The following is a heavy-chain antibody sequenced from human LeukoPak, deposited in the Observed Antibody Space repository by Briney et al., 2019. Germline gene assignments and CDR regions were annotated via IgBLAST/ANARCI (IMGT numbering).Heavy chain of an antibody. Sequence: GGSLRLSWAASGFTFSSYSMNWVRQAAGKGLEWVSYISSSSSTIYYADSVKGRFTVSRDNAKNSLYLQMNSLRAEDTAVYYCARDSMVRGVNYYYMDVWGKGTTVTVSS. CDR1: GFTFSSYS. CDR2: ISSSSSTI. V-gene: IGHV3-48*01. J-gene: IGHJ6*03. D-gene: IGHD3-10*01. CDR3: ARDSMVRGVNYYYMDV.